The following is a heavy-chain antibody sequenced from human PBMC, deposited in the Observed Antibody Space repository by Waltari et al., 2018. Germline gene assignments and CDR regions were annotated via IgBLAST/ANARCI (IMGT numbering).Heavy chain of an antibody. CDR1: GGSIRSGGYY. J-gene: IGHJ3*02. CDR3: ARAEMEDAFDI. Sequence: QVQLQESGPGLVKPSQTLSLPCTVSGGSIRSGGYYWSWIRQHPGKGLEWIGYIYYSGSTYYNPSLKSRVTISVDTSKNQFSLKLSSVTAADTAVYYCARAEMEDAFDIWGQGTMVTVSS. D-gene: IGHD1-1*01. V-gene: IGHV4-31*03. CDR2: IYYSGST.